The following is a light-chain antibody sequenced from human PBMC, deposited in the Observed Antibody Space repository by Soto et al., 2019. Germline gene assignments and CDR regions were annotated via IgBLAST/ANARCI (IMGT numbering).Light chain of an antibody. CDR3: LQDNKYPCT. Sequence: AIQMTQSPSSLSASVGDRVTITCRASQAIRGDLGWYQHRPGKAPKLLIYPASTLHSGVPSRFSGSGSGTDFTLTITSLQPEDFATYYCLQDNKYPCTFGPGTRVEIK. CDR1: QAIRGD. V-gene: IGKV1-6*01. J-gene: IGKJ3*01. CDR2: PAS.